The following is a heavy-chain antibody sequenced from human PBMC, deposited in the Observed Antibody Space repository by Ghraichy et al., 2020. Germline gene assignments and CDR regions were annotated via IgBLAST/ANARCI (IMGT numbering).Heavy chain of an antibody. CDR2: INPNSGGT. CDR1: GYTFTGYY. Sequence: ASVKVSCKASGYTFTGYYMHWVRQAPGQGLEWMGWINPNSGGTNYAQKFQGRVTMTRDTSISTAYMELSRLRSDDTAVYYCARQGSGSYFHFDYWGQGTLVTVSS. V-gene: IGHV1-2*02. J-gene: IGHJ4*02. D-gene: IGHD1-26*01. CDR3: ARQGSGSYFHFDY.